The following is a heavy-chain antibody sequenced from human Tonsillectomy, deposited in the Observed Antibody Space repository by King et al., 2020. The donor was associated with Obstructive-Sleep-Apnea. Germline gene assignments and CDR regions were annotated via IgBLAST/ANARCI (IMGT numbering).Heavy chain of an antibody. D-gene: IGHD3-22*01. CDR2: ISGSGGGA. CDR3: AKEGLYDSSGYYEY. CDR1: GFTFSSYA. V-gene: IGHV3-23*04. Sequence: VQLVESGGGLVQPGGSLRLSCAASGFTFSSYAMSWVRQAPGKGLEWGSAISGSGGGAYYADSVKGRFTISRDNYKNTLYLQMNSLRAEDTAVYYCAKEGLYDSSGYYEYWGQGTLVTVSS. J-gene: IGHJ4*02.